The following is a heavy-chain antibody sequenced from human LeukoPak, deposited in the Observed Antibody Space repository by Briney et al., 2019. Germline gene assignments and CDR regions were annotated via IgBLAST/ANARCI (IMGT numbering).Heavy chain of an antibody. D-gene: IGHD2-15*01. V-gene: IGHV3-23*01. CDR1: GFTFSSYA. CDR3: AKDGGSSPHYFDY. Sequence: PGGSLRLSCAASGFTFSSYAMSWVRQAPGKGLEWVSAISGSGGSTYYADSVKGRITISRDNSKNTLYLQMNSLRAEDTAVYYCAKDGGSSPHYFDYWGQGTLVTVSS. CDR2: ISGSGGST. J-gene: IGHJ4*02.